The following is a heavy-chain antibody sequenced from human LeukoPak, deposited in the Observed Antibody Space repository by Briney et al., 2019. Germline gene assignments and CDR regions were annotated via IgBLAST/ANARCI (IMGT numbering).Heavy chain of an antibody. J-gene: IGHJ4*02. CDR3: AKVPSGCYACDFDF. Sequence: GGSLRLSCVASGFTFSNYAMSWVRQAPGKGLEWVSSISGSNGYTYYADSVKGRFSISRDNSKNTLYLQMNSLRAEHTALYCCAKVPSGCYACDFDFWGQGTLVTVSS. D-gene: IGHD2-2*01. CDR1: GFTFSNYA. V-gene: IGHV3-23*01. CDR2: ISGSNGYT.